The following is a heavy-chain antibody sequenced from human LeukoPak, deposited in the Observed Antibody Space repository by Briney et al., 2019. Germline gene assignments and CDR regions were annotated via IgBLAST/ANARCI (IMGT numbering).Heavy chain of an antibody. CDR2: IIPIFGTA. Sequence: ASVKVSCKASGGTFSSYAVSWVRQAPGQRLEWMGGIIPIFGTANYAQKFQGRVTITTDESTSTAYMELSSLRSEDTAVYYCASNADVLLESLGAFDIWGQGTMVTVSS. CDR3: ASNADVLLESLGAFDI. CDR1: GGTFSSYA. V-gene: IGHV1-69*05. D-gene: IGHD3-10*01. J-gene: IGHJ3*02.